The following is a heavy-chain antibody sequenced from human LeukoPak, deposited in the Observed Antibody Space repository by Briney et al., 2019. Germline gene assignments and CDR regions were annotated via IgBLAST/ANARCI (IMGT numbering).Heavy chain of an antibody. D-gene: IGHD2-2*01. J-gene: IGHJ4*02. CDR1: GGTFSSYA. CDR2: IIPILGIA. V-gene: IGHV1-69*04. CDR3: AGEHSARGPVPAANDY. Sequence: SVNVSCKASGGTFSSYAISWVRQAPGQGLEWMGRIIPILGIANYAQKFQGRVTITADKSTSTAYMELSSLGSEDTAVYYCAGEHSARGPVPAANDYWGQGTLVTVSS.